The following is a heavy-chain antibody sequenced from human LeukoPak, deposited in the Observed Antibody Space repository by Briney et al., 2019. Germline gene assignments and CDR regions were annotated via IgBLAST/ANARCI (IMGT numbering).Heavy chain of an antibody. V-gene: IGHV3-30*02. CDR1: GITFSSYG. D-gene: IGHD3-10*01. J-gene: IGHJ4*02. Sequence: LAGGSLRLSCAASGITFSSYGMHWVRQAPGKGLEWVAFIRYDGSHKYYADSVKGRFTISRDNSKNTLYMQMNSLRAEDTAVYYCARGQRGAGSCPANYWGQGTLVTVSS. CDR3: ARGQRGAGSCPANY. CDR2: IRYDGSHK.